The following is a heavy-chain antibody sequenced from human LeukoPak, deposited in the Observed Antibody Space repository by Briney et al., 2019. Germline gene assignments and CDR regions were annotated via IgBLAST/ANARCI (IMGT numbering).Heavy chain of an antibody. Sequence: SVKVSCKASGGTFSSYAISWVRQAPGQGLEWMGGIIPIFGTANYAQKFQGRVTITADVSTSTAYMELSSLRSEDTAVYYCARTTEGGYTYDFFYYYYMDVWGKGTTVTISS. J-gene: IGHJ6*03. CDR3: ARTTEGGYTYDFFYYYYMDV. D-gene: IGHD5-18*01. CDR1: GGTFSSYA. CDR2: IIPIFGTA. V-gene: IGHV1-69*13.